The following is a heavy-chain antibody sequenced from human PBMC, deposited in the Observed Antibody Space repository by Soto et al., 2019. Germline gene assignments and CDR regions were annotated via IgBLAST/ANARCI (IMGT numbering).Heavy chain of an antibody. J-gene: IGHJ6*02. V-gene: IGHV4-59*01. CDR2: IYHSGST. Sequence: SETLSLTCTVSGGSISSYYWSWIRQPPGKGLEWIGYIYHSGSTHNNPSLESRVTISVDTSKNQFSLKLTSVTAADTAVYYCARASGRITIFGIVIAHYYYGMDVWGQGTTVTVSS. CDR3: ARASGRITIFGIVIAHYYYGMDV. D-gene: IGHD3-3*01. CDR1: GGSISSYY.